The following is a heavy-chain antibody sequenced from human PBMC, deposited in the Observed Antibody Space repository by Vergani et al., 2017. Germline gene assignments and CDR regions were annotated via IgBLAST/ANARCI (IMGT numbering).Heavy chain of an antibody. V-gene: IGHV3-48*03. CDR1: GFTFSSYE. Sequence: EVQLVESGGGLVQPGGSLRLSCAASGFTFSSYEMNWVRQAPGKGLEWVSYISSSGSTIYYADSVKGRFTISRDNAKNSLYLQMNSLRADDTAVYYCARERFGPQAYWGQGTMVTVSS. J-gene: IGHJ3*01. CDR3: ARERFGPQAY. D-gene: IGHD3-10*01. CDR2: ISSSGSTI.